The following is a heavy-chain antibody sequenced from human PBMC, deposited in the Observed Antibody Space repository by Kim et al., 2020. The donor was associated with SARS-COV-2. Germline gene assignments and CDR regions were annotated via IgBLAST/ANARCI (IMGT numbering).Heavy chain of an antibody. D-gene: IGHD2-15*01. J-gene: IGHJ4*02. CDR3: AGGGGWLTDS. CDR2: VYSSAST. CDR1: GGSISNYY. V-gene: IGHV4-4*08. Sequence: SETLSLTCTVSGGSISNYYWNWIRQAPGKGLEWIGNVYSSASTNYNPSLKSRVTISVDTSKDQFSLKLNSVTAADTAVSYCAGGGGWLTDSWGLGTLVT.